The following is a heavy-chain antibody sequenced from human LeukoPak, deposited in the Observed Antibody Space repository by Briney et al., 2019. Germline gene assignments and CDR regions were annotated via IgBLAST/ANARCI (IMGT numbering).Heavy chain of an antibody. V-gene: IGHV3-30*04. CDR3: ATPHGDPGY. J-gene: IGHJ4*02. D-gene: IGHD4-17*01. Sequence: PGRSLRLSCAATGFTFSSYAMHWVRQAPGKGLEWVAVISYDGSNKYYADSVKGRFTISRDNSKNTLYLQMNSLRAEDTAVYYCATPHGDPGYWGQGTLVTVSS. CDR2: ISYDGSNK. CDR1: GFTFSSYA.